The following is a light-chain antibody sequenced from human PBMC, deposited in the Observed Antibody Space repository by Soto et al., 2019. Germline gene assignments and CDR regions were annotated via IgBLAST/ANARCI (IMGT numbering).Light chain of an antibody. CDR1: QSVSSNY. V-gene: IGKV3-20*01. J-gene: IGKJ1*01. CDR3: QQYGSSRT. Sequence: EIVLTQSPDTLSLSPGERATLSCRASQSVSSNYLAWYQQKPGQAPRLLIYGASSRAIGIPDRFSGSGSGTDFTLTISRLEPEDFAVYYCQQYGSSRTFGQGTKVDIK. CDR2: GAS.